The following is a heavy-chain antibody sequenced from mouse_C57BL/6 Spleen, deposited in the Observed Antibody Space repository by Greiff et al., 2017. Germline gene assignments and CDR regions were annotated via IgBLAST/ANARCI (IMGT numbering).Heavy chain of an antibody. D-gene: IGHD2-1*01. Sequence: EVQLVESGGGLVQPGGSLSLSCAASGFTFTDYYMSWVRQPPGKALEWLGFIRNKANGYTTEYSASVKGRFTISRDNSQSILYLQMNALRAEDSATYYCARSFFYYGNYFDYWGQGTTLTVSS. CDR1: GFTFTDYY. J-gene: IGHJ2*01. CDR3: ARSFFYYGNYFDY. CDR2: IRNKANGYTT. V-gene: IGHV7-3*01.